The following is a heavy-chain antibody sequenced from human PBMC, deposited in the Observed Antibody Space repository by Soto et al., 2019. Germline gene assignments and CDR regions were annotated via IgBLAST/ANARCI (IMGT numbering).Heavy chain of an antibody. V-gene: IGHV3-64D*06. Sequence: PGGSLRLSCSSSVFTFSSYAMHWVRQAPGKGLEYVSAISSNGGSTYYADSVKGRFTISRDNSKNTLYLQMSSLRAEDTAVYYCVKGRTYCSGGSCGRYFDYWGQGTLVTVSS. CDR1: VFTFSSYA. J-gene: IGHJ4*02. CDR3: VKGRTYCSGGSCGRYFDY. D-gene: IGHD2-15*01. CDR2: ISSNGGST.